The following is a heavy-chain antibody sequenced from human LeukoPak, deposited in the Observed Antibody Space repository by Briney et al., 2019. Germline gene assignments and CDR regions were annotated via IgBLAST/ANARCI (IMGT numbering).Heavy chain of an antibody. D-gene: IGHD5-18*01. CDR3: ARGNPRGYSYGYGGPFDI. CDR1: GFTFSSYS. V-gene: IGHV3-21*01. Sequence: GGSLRLSCAASGFTFSSYSMNWVRQAPGKGLEWVSSISSSSSYIYYADSVKGRFTISRDNAKNSLYLQMNSLRTEDTAVYYCARGNPRGYSYGYGGPFDIWGQGTMVTVSS. J-gene: IGHJ3*02. CDR2: ISSSSSYI.